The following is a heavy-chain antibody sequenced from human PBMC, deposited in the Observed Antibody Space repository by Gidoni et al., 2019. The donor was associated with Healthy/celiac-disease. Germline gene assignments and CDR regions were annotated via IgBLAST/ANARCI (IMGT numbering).Heavy chain of an antibody. V-gene: IGHV4-30-2*01. CDR3: ARVDTAMFLGY. CDR1: GGSISSGGYS. Sequence: QLQLQESGSGLVKPSQTLSLTCAVPGGSISSGGYSWSWIRQPPGKGLEWIGYIYHSGSTYYNPSLKSRVTILVDRCKNQFSLKLSSVTAADTAVYYCARVDTAMFLGYWGQGTLVTVSS. D-gene: IGHD5-18*01. CDR2: IYHSGST. J-gene: IGHJ4*02.